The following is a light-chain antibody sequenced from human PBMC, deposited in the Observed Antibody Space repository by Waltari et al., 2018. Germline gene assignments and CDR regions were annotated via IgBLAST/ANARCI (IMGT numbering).Light chain of an antibody. CDR2: DDN. Sequence: SYVLTQPPSVSVAPGQTPRITCEGANIGTRGVHWYQQKPGQAPVLVVYDDNARPSGIPARISGSNSGNTAALTITRVEAGDEADYFCQVWEGYSLRAVVFGGGTTLTVL. CDR1: NIGTRG. V-gene: IGLV3-21*02. CDR3: QVWEGYSLRAVV. J-gene: IGLJ2*01.